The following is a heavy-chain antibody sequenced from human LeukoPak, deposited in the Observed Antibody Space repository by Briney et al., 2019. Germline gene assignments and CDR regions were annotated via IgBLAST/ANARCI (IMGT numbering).Heavy chain of an antibody. J-gene: IGHJ3*02. V-gene: IGHV4-39*01. CDR3: ARPYCTSTSCHDASDI. D-gene: IGHD2-2*01. CDR1: GGSISSSSYY. CDR2: IYYSGST. Sequence: SETLSLTCTVSGGSISSSSYYWGWIRQPPGKGLEWIGNIYYSGSTYYNPSLKSRVTISVDTSKNQFSLKLSSVTAADTAVYYCARPYCTSTSCHDASDIWGQGTMVTVSS.